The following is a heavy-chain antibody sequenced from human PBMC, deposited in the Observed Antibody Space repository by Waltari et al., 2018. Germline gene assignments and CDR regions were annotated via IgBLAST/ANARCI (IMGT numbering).Heavy chain of an antibody. J-gene: IGHJ6*02. CDR3: ARESIVVVPAYGMDV. V-gene: IGHV7-4-1*02. CDR1: GYTFTSYA. D-gene: IGHD2-2*01. Sequence: QVQLVPSGSELTKPGASVQVSCKASGYTFTSYAMNWVRQAPGQGLEWMGWINTNTGNPTYAQGFTGRFVFSLDTSVSTAYLQISSLKAEDTAVYYCARESIVVVPAYGMDVWGQGTTVTVSS. CDR2: INTNTGNP.